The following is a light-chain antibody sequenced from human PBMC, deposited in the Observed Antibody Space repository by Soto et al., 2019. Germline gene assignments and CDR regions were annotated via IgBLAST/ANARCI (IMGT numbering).Light chain of an antibody. CDR1: QSIRNY. V-gene: IGKV1-39*01. CDR3: QQSSTALIT. J-gene: IGKJ5*01. CDR2: AAS. Sequence: DIQMTQSPSSLSASVGDRDTITCRASQSIRNYLHWYQQKPGQAPQLLIFAASTLHSGVPSRFSGSGSGTDFTLTISSLQPEDFATYFCQQSSTALITFGQGTRLE.